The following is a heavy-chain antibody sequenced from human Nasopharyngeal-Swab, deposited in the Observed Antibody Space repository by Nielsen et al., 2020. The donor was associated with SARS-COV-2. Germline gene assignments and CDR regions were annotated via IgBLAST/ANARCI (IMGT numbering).Heavy chain of an antibody. V-gene: IGHV2-70*11. J-gene: IGHJ4*02. CDR1: GFSLSTSGMC. Sequence: SGPTLVKPTQTLTLTCTFSGFSLSTSGMCVRWIRQPTGKALEWLARIDWDDDKYYSTSLKTRLTISKDTSKNQVVLTMTNMDPVDTATYYCARTVYYYDSSGPYYFDYWGQGTLVTVSS. CDR3: ARTVYYYDSSGPYYFDY. CDR2: IDWDDDK. D-gene: IGHD3-22*01.